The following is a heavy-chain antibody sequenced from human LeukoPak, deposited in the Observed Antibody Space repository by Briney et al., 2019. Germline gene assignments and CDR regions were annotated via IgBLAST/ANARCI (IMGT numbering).Heavy chain of an antibody. CDR3: AKHDRTTFDY. Sequence: ASVKVSCKASGYTFTNYAMHWVRQAPGQRLEWMGWINAGSGNTKYSQNFQARVTLTRDTSASTAYMELRSLRSEDTAVYYCAKHDRTTFDYWGQGTLVTVSS. V-gene: IGHV1-3*01. CDR2: INAGSGNT. J-gene: IGHJ4*02. D-gene: IGHD1-14*01. CDR1: GYTFTNYA.